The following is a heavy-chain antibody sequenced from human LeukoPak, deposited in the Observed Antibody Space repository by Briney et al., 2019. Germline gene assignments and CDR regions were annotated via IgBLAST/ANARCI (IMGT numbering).Heavy chain of an antibody. CDR2: IYYSGST. CDR3: VRRTSSSWTTFDY. V-gene: IGHV4-61*08. CDR1: GGSISSGGYY. J-gene: IGHJ4*02. D-gene: IGHD6-13*01. Sequence: SETLSRTCTVSGGSISSGGYYWSWIRQPPGKGLEWIGYIYYSGSTNYNPSLKSRVTISVDRSKNQFSLKLSSVTAADTAVYYCVRRTSSSWTTFDYWGQGTLVTVSS.